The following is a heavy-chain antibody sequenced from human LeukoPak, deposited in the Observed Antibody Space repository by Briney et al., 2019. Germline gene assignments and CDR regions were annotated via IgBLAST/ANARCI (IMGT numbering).Heavy chain of an antibody. J-gene: IGHJ3*02. CDR2: IYTSGST. CDR1: GGSISSGSYY. Sequence: SETLSLTCTVSGGSISSGSYYWSWLRQPAGKGLEWIGRIYTSGSTNYNPSLKSRVTISVDTSKNQFSLKLSSVTAADTAVYYCARPRLGGYPDAFDIWGQGTMVAVSS. V-gene: IGHV4-61*02. CDR3: ARPRLGGYPDAFDI. D-gene: IGHD3-16*01.